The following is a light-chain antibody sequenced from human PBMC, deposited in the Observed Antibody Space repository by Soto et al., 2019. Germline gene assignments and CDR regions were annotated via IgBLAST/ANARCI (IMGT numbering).Light chain of an antibody. CDR1: SSNIGSSV. CDR2: SNN. V-gene: IGLV1-44*01. CDR3: AAWDDSLNGPV. J-gene: IGLJ1*01. Sequence: QTVLTQPPPASGTPGQRVTISCSGSSSNIGSSVVNWYQQLPGTAPKLLIYSNNQRPSGVPDRFSGSKSGTSASLAISGLQSEDEADYYCAAWDDSLNGPVFGTGTKVTVL.